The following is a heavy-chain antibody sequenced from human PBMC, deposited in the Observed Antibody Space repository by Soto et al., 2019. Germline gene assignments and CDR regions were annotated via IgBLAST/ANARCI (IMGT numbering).Heavy chain of an antibody. D-gene: IGHD7-27*01. V-gene: IGHV4-31*03. CDR3: ARRLGTAGSFDY. J-gene: IGHJ4*02. CDR2: IYHGAST. CDR1: GGSIRSGNYY. Sequence: QVQLQESGPGLVKPSQTLSLTCTVSGGSIRSGNYYWSWIRQHPGKVLEWIGYIYHGASTYYNPSLKSRVNISVDTSKNQFSLKLSSVTAADTAVYYCARRLGTAGSFDYWGQGTLITVSS.